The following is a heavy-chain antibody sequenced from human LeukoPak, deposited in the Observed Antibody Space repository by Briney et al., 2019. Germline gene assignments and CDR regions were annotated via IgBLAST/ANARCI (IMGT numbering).Heavy chain of an antibody. D-gene: IGHD6-19*01. CDR3: ARLYSSGWYFDY. Sequence: GGSLRLSCAASGFTFSSYEMNWVRQAPGKGLEWVANIKQDGSEKYYVDSVKGRFTISRDNAKNSLYLQMNSLRAEDTAVYYCARLYSSGWYFDYWGQGTLVTVSS. V-gene: IGHV3-7*01. CDR1: GFTFSSYE. CDR2: IKQDGSEK. J-gene: IGHJ4*02.